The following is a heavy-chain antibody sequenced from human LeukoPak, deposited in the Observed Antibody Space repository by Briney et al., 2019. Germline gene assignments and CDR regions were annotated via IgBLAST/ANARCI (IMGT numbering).Heavy chain of an antibody. CDR1: GGTFSSYG. Sequence: SVKVSCKASGGTFSSYGISWVRQAPGQGLEWMGGIIPFSDTPNYAIYAQKFQGRVTIITDESTITAYMELSSLRSDDTAVYYCASYSGSSLRIFDYWGQGTLVTVYS. D-gene: IGHD6-6*01. V-gene: IGHV1-69*05. CDR2: IIPFSDTPNYA. J-gene: IGHJ4*02. CDR3: ASYSGSSLRIFDY.